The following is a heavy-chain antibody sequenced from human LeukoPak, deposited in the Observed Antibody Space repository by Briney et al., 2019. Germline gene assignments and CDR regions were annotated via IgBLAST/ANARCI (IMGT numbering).Heavy chain of an antibody. D-gene: IGHD4-17*01. J-gene: IGHJ4*02. CDR1: GGSISSYY. CDR2: IYYSGST. CDR3: ARGEAYGALRFDK. V-gene: IGHV4-59*01. Sequence: PSETLSLTCTVSGGSISSYYWSWVRQPPGKGLEWIGYIYYSGSTNYNPSLKSRVTISVDTSKNQFSMKLTSVTAADTAMYYCARGEAYGALRFDKWGQGTLVTVSS.